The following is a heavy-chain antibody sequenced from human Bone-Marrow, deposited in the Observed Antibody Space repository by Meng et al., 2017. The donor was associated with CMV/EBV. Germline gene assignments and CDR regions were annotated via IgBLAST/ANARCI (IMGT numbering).Heavy chain of an antibody. CDR3: ARDQEGTRIPSPIHYGLDV. Sequence: GESLKISCAASGFTFKTFTMSWVRQAPGRGLEWVSSINPDSDYIQSADSLKGRFTISRDNAENSLYLRMSGLRVEDTAVYYCARDQEGTRIPSPIHYGLDVWGQGTTVTVSS. CDR2: INPDSDYI. CDR1: GFTFKTFT. J-gene: IGHJ6*02. D-gene: IGHD5-18*01. V-gene: IGHV3-21*06.